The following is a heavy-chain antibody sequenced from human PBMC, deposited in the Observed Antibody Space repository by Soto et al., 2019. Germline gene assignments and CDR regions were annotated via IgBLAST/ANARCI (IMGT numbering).Heavy chain of an antibody. CDR1: GGSISSGDYY. D-gene: IGHD3-9*01. Sequence: SETLSLTCTVSGGSISSGDYYWSWIRQPPGKGLEWIGYIYYSGSTYYNPSLKSRVTISVDTSKNQFALKRSLVTAADRAVYYCARGATIYDILTGYYKGVNWFDPWGQGTLVTVSS. J-gene: IGHJ5*02. V-gene: IGHV4-30-4*01. CDR2: IYYSGST. CDR3: ARGATIYDILTGYYKGVNWFDP.